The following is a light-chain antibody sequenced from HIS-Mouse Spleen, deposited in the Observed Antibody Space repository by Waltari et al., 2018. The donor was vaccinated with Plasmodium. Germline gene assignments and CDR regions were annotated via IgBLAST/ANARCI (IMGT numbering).Light chain of an antibody. Sequence: EIVLTQSPGTLSLSPGERATLPCRASQSVSSSYLAWYQQKPGQAPRLLNYGASSRATGIPDRFSGSGSGTDFTLTISRLEPEDFAVYYCQQYGSSPYTFGQGTKLEIK. J-gene: IGKJ2*01. V-gene: IGKV3-20*01. CDR1: QSVSSSY. CDR3: QQYGSSPYT. CDR2: GAS.